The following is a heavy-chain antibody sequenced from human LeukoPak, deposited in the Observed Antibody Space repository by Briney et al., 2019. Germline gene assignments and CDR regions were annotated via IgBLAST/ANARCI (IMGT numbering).Heavy chain of an antibody. J-gene: IGHJ3*02. CDR1: GGSISSGGYY. CDR2: IYYSGST. CDR3: ARVATDDAFDI. V-gene: IGHV4-30-4*01. Sequence: PSETLSLTCTVSGGSISSGGYYWSWIRQPPGKGLEWIGYIYYSGSTYYNPSLKSRVTISVDTSMNQFSLKLSSVTAADTAVYYCARVATDDAFDIWGQGTMVTVSS.